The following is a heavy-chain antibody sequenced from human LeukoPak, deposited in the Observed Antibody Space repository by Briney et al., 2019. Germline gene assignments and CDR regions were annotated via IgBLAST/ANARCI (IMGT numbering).Heavy chain of an antibody. D-gene: IGHD2-15*01. CDR3: AREDIVVVVAANSFDY. V-gene: IGHV1-46*01. CDR1: GYTFTGYY. J-gene: IGHJ4*02. CDR2: INPSGGST. Sequence: ASVKVSCKASGYTFTGYYMHWLRQAPGQGLEWMGIINPSGGSTSYAQKFQGRVTMTRDMSTSTVYMELSSLRSEDTAVYYCAREDIVVVVAANSFDYWGQGTLVTVSS.